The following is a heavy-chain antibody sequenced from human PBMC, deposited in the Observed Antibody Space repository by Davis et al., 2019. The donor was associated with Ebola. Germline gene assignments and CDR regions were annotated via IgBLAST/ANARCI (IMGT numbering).Heavy chain of an antibody. Sequence: GESLKISCAASGFTFSDHYMDWVRQAPGKGLEWVGRTRDKANSYSIDYAASVKGRFTISRDDSKNSLHLEMNSLKIEDTAVYYCTRDVDIVARGVAYWGQGTLVTVSS. D-gene: IGHD5-12*01. V-gene: IGHV3-72*01. CDR3: TRDVDIVARGVAY. CDR2: TRDKANSYSI. CDR1: GFTFSDHY. J-gene: IGHJ4*02.